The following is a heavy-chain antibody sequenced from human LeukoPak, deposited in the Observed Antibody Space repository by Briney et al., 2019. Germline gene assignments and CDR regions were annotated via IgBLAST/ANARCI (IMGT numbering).Heavy chain of an antibody. Sequence: PSETLSLTCTVSGGSISSYYWSWIRQPPGKGREWLGYIYYSGSTNYNPSLKSRVTISVDTSKNQFSLKLSSVTAADTAVYYCARVWYSSSPRLGYFDYWGQGTLVTVSS. CDR2: IYYSGST. J-gene: IGHJ4*02. CDR3: ARVWYSSSPRLGYFDY. CDR1: GGSISSYY. D-gene: IGHD6-6*01. V-gene: IGHV4-59*01.